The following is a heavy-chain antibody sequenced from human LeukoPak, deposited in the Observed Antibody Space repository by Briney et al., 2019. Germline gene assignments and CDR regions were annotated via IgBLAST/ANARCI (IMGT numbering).Heavy chain of an antibody. D-gene: IGHD3-22*01. J-gene: IGHJ4*02. CDR2: TYYSGST. CDR1: GDSISGYY. CDR3: ARYVSSGLDY. Sequence: SDTLSLTCTVSGDSISGYYWSWMRQPPGRGLEWIGNTYYSGSTSYNPSLKSRVTISVDTSKNQFSLKLRSVTAADTAVYYCARYVSSGLDYWGQGTLVTVSS. V-gene: IGHV4-59*01.